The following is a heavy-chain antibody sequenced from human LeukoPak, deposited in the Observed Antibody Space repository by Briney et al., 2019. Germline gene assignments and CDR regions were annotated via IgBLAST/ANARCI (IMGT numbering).Heavy chain of an antibody. D-gene: IGHD6-6*01. Sequence: TLETLSLTCAVYGGSFSGYYWSWIRQPPGKGLEWIGEINHSGSTNYNPSLKSRVTISVDTSKNQFSLKLSSVTAADTAVYYCARGSRIAARPGHFDYWGQGTLVTVSS. CDR1: GGSFSGYY. CDR2: INHSGST. CDR3: ARGSRIAARPGHFDY. V-gene: IGHV4-34*01. J-gene: IGHJ4*02.